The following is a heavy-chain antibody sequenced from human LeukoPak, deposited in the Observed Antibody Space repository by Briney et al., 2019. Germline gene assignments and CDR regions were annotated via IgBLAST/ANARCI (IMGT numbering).Heavy chain of an antibody. CDR1: GYTFSSYA. J-gene: IGHJ4*02. V-gene: IGHV3-30-3*01. Sequence: GGSLRLSCAASGYTFSSYAMHWVRQAPGRGLEGVAVISYDGSNKYYADSLKGRFTISRDTSKNTLYLQMNSLRAEDTAVYYCGRERGNSPAYYFDYWGQGTLVTVSS. CDR2: ISYDGSNK. CDR3: GRERGNSPAYYFDY. D-gene: IGHD2/OR15-2a*01.